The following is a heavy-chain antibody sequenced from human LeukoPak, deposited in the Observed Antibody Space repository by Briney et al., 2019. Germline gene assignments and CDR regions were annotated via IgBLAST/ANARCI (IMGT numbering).Heavy chain of an antibody. J-gene: IGHJ6*02. V-gene: IGHV5-51*01. Sequence: GESLEISCKGSGYSFTSYWIGWVRQMPGKGLEWMGIIYPGDSDTRYSPSFQGQVTISADKSISTAYLQWSSLKASDTAMYYCAREGRYCSSTSCYNDGMDVWGQGTTVTVSS. D-gene: IGHD2-2*02. CDR3: AREGRYCSSTSCYNDGMDV. CDR2: IYPGDSDT. CDR1: GYSFTSYW.